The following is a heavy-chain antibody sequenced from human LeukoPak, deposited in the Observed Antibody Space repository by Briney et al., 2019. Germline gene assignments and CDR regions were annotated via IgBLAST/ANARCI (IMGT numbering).Heavy chain of an antibody. CDR1: GGSISSSSYY. CDR2: IYYSGST. J-gene: IGHJ4*02. D-gene: IGHD3-3*01. Sequence: PSETLSLTCTVSGGSISSSSYYWGWIRQPPGKGLEWIGSIYYSGSTYYNPSLKSRVTISVDTSKNQFSLKLSSVTAADTAVYYCARGPSIFGVVNYFGYWGQGTLVTVSS. V-gene: IGHV4-39*07. CDR3: ARGPSIFGVVNYFGY.